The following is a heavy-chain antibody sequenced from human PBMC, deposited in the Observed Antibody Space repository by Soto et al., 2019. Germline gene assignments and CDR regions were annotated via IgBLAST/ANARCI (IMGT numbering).Heavy chain of an antibody. Sequence: GESRRLSCAAAGFTFSTYGMHWVRQAPGKGLEWVAVISYDGGNKYYADSVKGRFTISRDNSKNTLFLQMNSLRTEDTAVYYCETILGYCSSSSCSKDYYYYYGLDVWGRGTTVTVSS. CDR3: ETILGYCSSSSCSKDYYYYYGLDV. V-gene: IGHV3-30*03. J-gene: IGHJ6*02. CDR1: GFTFSTYG. D-gene: IGHD2-15*01. CDR2: ISYDGGNK.